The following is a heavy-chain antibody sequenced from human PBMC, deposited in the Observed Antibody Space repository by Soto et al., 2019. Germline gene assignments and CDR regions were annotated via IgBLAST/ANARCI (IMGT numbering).Heavy chain of an antibody. CDR2: ISYDGSNK. Sequence: GGSLRLSCAASGFTFSSYGMHWVRQSPGKGLEWVAVISYDGSNKYYADSVKGRFTISRDNSKNTLYLQVNSLRAEDTAVYYCAKIVVVPAAMVDYWGQGTLVTVSS. V-gene: IGHV3-30*18. CDR3: AKIVVVPAAMVDY. J-gene: IGHJ4*02. D-gene: IGHD2-2*01. CDR1: GFTFSSYG.